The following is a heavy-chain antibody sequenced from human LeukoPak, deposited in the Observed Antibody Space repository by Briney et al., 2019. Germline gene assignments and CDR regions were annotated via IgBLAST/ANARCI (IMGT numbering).Heavy chain of an antibody. CDR1: GGSIRSYY. D-gene: IGHD3-3*01. J-gene: IGHJ4*02. V-gene: IGHV4-59*08. Sequence: PSETLSLTCTVSGGSIRSYYWSWIRQPPGKGLEWIGYIYYSGSTKYNPSLKSRVTVSVDTSKNQLSLKLISVTAADTAVYYCAGGSYYDFWSGFDYWGQGTLVTVSS. CDR3: AGGSYYDFWSGFDY. CDR2: IYYSGST.